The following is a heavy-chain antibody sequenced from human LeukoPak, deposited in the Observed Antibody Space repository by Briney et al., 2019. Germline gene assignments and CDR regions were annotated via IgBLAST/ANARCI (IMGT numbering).Heavy chain of an antibody. D-gene: IGHD6-6*01. CDR1: GFTFSDYS. Sequence: PGGSLRLSCAASGFTFSDYSMNWVRQAPGKGLEWISYIGISSGNTEYADSVKGRFTISGDNAKNSLYLQMNSLRAEDTALYYCARGDPYSSSSGFGYWGQGTLVTVSS. J-gene: IGHJ4*02. CDR3: ARGDPYSSSSGFGY. V-gene: IGHV3-48*04. CDR2: IGISSGNT.